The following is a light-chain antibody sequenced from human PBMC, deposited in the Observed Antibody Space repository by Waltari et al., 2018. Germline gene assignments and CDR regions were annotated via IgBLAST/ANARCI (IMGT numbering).Light chain of an antibody. Sequence: QSPVTQPRSVSGSPGPSVTISCTGTRFDVGSKNLVSWYQHHPDKAPKVIIYNVDKRPSGVPARFSGSKSGNTASLTISGLQAEDEADYYCFSYAGSYTWVFGGGTTLTVL. CDR2: NVD. CDR3: FSYAGSYTWV. J-gene: IGLJ3*02. CDR1: RFDVGSKNL. V-gene: IGLV2-11*01.